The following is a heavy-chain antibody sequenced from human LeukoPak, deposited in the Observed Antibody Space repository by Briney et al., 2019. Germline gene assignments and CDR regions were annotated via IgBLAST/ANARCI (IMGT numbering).Heavy chain of an antibody. V-gene: IGHV1/OR15-1*04. J-gene: IGHJ6*02. CDR3: ARDEIELVHSRGMDV. Sequence: ASVKVSCKASGYIFTDYYMHWVRQAPGQELGWMGRINPNSGGTNYAQKFQGRVTMTRDTSISTAYMELRSLRSDDTAVYYCARDEIELVHSRGMDVWGQGTTVTVSS. D-gene: IGHD6-13*01. CDR1: GYIFTDYY. CDR2: INPNSGGT.